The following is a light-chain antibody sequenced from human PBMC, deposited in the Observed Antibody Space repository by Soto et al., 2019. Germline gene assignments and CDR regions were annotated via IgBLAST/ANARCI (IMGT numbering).Light chain of an antibody. CDR3: QSYDSSLSGYVV. CDR1: DSNIGAGYD. J-gene: IGLJ2*01. V-gene: IGLV1-40*01. Sequence: QSVLTQPPSVSGAPGQRVTISCTGSDSNIGAGYDVHWYQQLPGAAPKLLIFGDDNRPSRVPDRFSGSKSGTSASLAITGLQDADEADYYCQSYDSSLSGYVVFGGGTKLTVL. CDR2: GDD.